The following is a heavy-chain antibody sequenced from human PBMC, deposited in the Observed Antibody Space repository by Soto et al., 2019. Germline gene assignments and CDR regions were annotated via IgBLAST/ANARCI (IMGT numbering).Heavy chain of an antibody. D-gene: IGHD2-15*01. CDR3: AKDLEVLSARFES. CDR2: ISASGGRT. J-gene: IGHJ4*02. CDR1: GFTFGNYA. V-gene: IGHV3-23*01. Sequence: EVQLLESGGGLVQPGGSLRLSCRVSGFTFGNYAMAWVRQAPGKGLEWVSGISASGGRTYYADSAKGRFTISRDNSNNTLYLQMSSLRAEDTAVHYCAKDLEVLSARFESWGQGALVTVSS.